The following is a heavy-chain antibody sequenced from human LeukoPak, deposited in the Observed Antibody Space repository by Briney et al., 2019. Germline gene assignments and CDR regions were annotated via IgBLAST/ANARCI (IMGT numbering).Heavy chain of an antibody. D-gene: IGHD3-3*01. Sequence: SETLSLTCAVYGGSFSGYYWSWIRQPPGKGLEWIGEINHSGSTNYNPSLKSRVTISVDTSKNQFSLKLSSVTAADTAVYYCARESFGVVILFDYWRQGTLVTVSS. CDR1: GGSFSGYY. V-gene: IGHV4-34*01. CDR2: INHSGST. CDR3: ARESFGVVILFDY. J-gene: IGHJ4*02.